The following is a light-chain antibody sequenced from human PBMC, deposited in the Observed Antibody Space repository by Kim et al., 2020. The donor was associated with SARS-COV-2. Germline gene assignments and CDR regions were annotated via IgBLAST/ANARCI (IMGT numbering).Light chain of an antibody. CDR2: QDR. Sequence: SVSQEQTDRITCAGDKLGDKYACWYQKKPGQSPVLGIYQDRKRPSGIPERFSGSNSGNTATLTISGTQAMDEADYYCQAWDSSTVVLGGGTQLTVL. J-gene: IGLJ2*01. CDR1: KLGDKY. V-gene: IGLV3-1*01. CDR3: QAWDSSTVV.